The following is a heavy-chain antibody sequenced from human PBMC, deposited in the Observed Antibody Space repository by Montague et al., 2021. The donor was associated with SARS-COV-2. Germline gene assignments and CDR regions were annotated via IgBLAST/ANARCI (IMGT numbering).Heavy chain of an antibody. CDR1: GGSISSSSYY. D-gene: IGHD3-22*01. CDR3: ARYYYDSSGYPEDDAFDI. CDR2: IYYSGXT. Sequence: SETLSLTCTVSGGSISSSSYYWGWIRQPPGKGLEWIGSIYYSGXTXYXXXXKXRVTISVDTSKNQFSLKLSSMTAADTAVYYCARYYYDSSGYPEDDAFDIWGQGTMVTVSS. J-gene: IGHJ3*02. V-gene: IGHV4-39*01.